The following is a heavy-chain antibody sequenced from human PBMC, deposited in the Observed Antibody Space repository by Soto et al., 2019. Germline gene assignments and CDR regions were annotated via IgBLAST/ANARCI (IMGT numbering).Heavy chain of an antibody. CDR3: ARDSRMITFGGVTPLDY. V-gene: IGHV1-3*01. J-gene: IGHJ4*02. D-gene: IGHD3-16*01. CDR1: GYTFTNYA. Sequence: VASVKVSCKASGYTFTNYAMHWVRQAPGQRLEWMGWISAANGNTKYSQKFQDRVTMTRDTSTSTAYMELSSLRSDDTAVYYCARDSRMITFGGVTPLDYWGQGTLVTVSS. CDR2: ISAANGNT.